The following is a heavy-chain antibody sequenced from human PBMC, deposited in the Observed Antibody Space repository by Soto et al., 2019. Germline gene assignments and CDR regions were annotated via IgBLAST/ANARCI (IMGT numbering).Heavy chain of an antibody. Sequence: PGGSLRLSCAASGLTFSSYEMNWVRQAPGKGLEWVSYISSSGSTIYYADSVKGRFTISRDNAKNSLYLQMNSLRAEDTAVYYCAREDGYYGMDVWGQGTTVTVSS. CDR2: ISSSGSTI. CDR1: GLTFSSYE. J-gene: IGHJ6*02. V-gene: IGHV3-48*03. CDR3: AREDGYYGMDV.